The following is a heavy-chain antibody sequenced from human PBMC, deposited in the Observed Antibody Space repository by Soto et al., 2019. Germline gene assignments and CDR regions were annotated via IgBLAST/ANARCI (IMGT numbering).Heavy chain of an antibody. CDR3: AREQFRTTISSAGTYFNFYGMDV. J-gene: IGHJ6*02. CDR2: TYYRSKRYN. Sequence: PSQTLSLTCAISGDSVSSNIAAWNWIRQSPSRGLEWLGRTYYRSKRYNDYALSVKSRIIINPDTAKNQFSLQLNSVTPEDTAVYYCAREQFRTTISSAGTYFNFYGMDVWGQGTTVTVSS. CDR1: GDSVSSNIAA. V-gene: IGHV6-1*01. D-gene: IGHD6-13*01.